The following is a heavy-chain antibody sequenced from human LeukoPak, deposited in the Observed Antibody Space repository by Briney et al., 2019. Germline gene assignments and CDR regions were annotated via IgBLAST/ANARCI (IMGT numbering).Heavy chain of an antibody. V-gene: IGHV1-46*01. J-gene: IGHJ4*02. CDR1: GYTFTSYY. D-gene: IGHD1-26*01. Sequence: ASVKVSCKASGYTFTSYYMHWVRQAPGQGLEWMGIINPSGGSTSCAQKFQGRVTMTRDTSTSTVYMELSSLRSEDTAVYYCARDRPGATDFDYWGQGTLVTVSS. CDR2: INPSGGST. CDR3: ARDRPGATDFDY.